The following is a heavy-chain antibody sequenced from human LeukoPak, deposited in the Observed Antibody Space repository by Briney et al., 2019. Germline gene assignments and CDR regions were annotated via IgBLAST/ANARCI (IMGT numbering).Heavy chain of an antibody. V-gene: IGHV3-74*01. CDR3: ARGPRWVVVPAAMNEYFQH. CDR1: GFPFSSYW. D-gene: IGHD2-2*01. J-gene: IGHJ1*01. CDR2: INSDGSST. Sequence: GGSLRLSCAASGFPFSSYWMHWVRQAPGKGLVWVSRINSDGSSTSHADSVKGRFTVSRDNAKNTLYLQMNSLRAEDTAVYYCARGPRWVVVPAAMNEYFQHWGQGTLVTVSS.